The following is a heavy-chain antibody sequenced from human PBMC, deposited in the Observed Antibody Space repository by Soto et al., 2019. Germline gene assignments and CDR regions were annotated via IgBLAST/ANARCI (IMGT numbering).Heavy chain of an antibody. CDR1: GYTFTSYD. D-gene: IGHD6-13*01. Sequence: QVQLVQSGAEVKKPGASVKVSCKASGYTFTSYDINWVRQATGQGLEWMGWMNPNSGNTGYAQKFKGRVTMNRNTSKSTAYMELSSLRSEDTAVYYCARDYSSSWEFDYWGQGTLVTVSS. CDR3: ARDYSSSWEFDY. V-gene: IGHV1-8*01. J-gene: IGHJ4*02. CDR2: MNPNSGNT.